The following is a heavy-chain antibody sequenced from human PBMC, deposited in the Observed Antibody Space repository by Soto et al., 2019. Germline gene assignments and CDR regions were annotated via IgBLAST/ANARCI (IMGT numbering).Heavy chain of an antibody. CDR1: GFTFNNYG. CDR2: IWNDGNGY. V-gene: IGHV3-33*01. Sequence: QVQLVESGGGVVQPGRSLRLSCAASGFTFNNYGMHWVRQAPGKGLEWVAVIWNDGNGYYYANSVKRRFTISRDNSKNTVYVQMSSVRAEDTAVYYCARRQISPPTRGAAAARGAMDVWGKGTTVTVSS. CDR3: ARRQISPPTRGAAAARGAMDV. D-gene: IGHD6-13*01. J-gene: IGHJ6*04.